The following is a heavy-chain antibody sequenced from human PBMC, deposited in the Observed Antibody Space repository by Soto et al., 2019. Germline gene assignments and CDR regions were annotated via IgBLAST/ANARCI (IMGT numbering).Heavy chain of an antibody. D-gene: IGHD4-4*01. Sequence: GGSLRFSCAASGFTFSSYSMNWVRQAPGKGLEWVSYISSSSSTIYYADSVKGRFTISRDNAKNSLYLQMNSLRDEDTAVYYCARVTTTVTTYYFDYWGQGTLVTVSS. CDR2: ISSSSSTI. V-gene: IGHV3-48*02. CDR3: ARVTTTVTTYYFDY. CDR1: GFTFSSYS. J-gene: IGHJ4*02.